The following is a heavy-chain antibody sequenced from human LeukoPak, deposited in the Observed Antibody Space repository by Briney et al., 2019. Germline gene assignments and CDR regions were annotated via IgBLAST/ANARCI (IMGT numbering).Heavy chain of an antibody. V-gene: IGHV4-39*01. Sequence: SETLSLTCTVSGGSISSSSYYWGWIRQPPGKGLEWIGSIPYIGNTYYNPSLKSRVAISVDTSKNQFSLKLSSVTAADMAVYYCARLDCSSTDCYTLGDAFDIWGQGTMVTVSS. CDR3: ARLDCSSTDCYTLGDAFDI. CDR2: IPYIGNT. CDR1: GGSISSSSYY. D-gene: IGHD2-2*02. J-gene: IGHJ3*02.